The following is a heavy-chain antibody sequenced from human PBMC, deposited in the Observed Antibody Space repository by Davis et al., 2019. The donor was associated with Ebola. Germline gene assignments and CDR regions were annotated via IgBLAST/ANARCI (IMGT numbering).Heavy chain of an antibody. Sequence: SETLSLTCAVSGGSISSSNWWSWVRQPPGKGLEWIGEIYHSGSTNYNPSLKSRVTISVDKSKNQFSLKLSSVTAADTAVYYCARGAIVVVPAARNWFDPWGQGTLVTVSS. CDR3: ARGAIVVVPAARNWFDP. CDR1: GGSISSSNW. V-gene: IGHV4-4*02. D-gene: IGHD2-2*01. J-gene: IGHJ5*02. CDR2: IYHSGST.